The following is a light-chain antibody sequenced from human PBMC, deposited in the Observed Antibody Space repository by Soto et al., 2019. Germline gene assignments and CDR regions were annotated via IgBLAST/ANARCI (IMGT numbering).Light chain of an antibody. CDR1: SSDVGSYNR. V-gene: IGLV2-18*02. Sequence: QSALTQPPSVSGSPGQSVTISCTGTSSDVGSYNRVSWYQQPPGTAPKLLIFEVTNRPSGVPDRFSGSRSGNTASLTISGLQAEDEADDYCSSFTRSSTWVFGGGTKLTVL. CDR3: SSFTRSSTWV. J-gene: IGLJ3*02. CDR2: EVT.